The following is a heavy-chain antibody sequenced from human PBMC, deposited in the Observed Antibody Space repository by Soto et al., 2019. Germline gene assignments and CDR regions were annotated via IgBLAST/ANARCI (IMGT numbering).Heavy chain of an antibody. Sequence: EVQLVESGGGLVKPGGSLRLSCAASGFTFSSYSMNWVRQAPGKGLEWVSSISSSSSYIYYADSVKGRFTISRDNXKNSLYLQMNSLRAEDTAVYYCARDIKDYYYGMDVWGQGTTVTVSS. CDR1: GFTFSSYS. J-gene: IGHJ6*02. CDR3: ARDIKDYYYGMDV. V-gene: IGHV3-21*01. CDR2: ISSSSSYI.